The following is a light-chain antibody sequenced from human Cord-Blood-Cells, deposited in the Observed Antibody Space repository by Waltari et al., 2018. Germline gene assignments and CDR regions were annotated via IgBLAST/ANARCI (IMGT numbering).Light chain of an antibody. CDR1: VLAKKY. J-gene: IGLJ1*01. CDR3: YSAADNNYV. Sequence: SYELTQPSSVSVSPGQTARITCSGDVLAKKYARWFQQKPGQAPVLVIYKDSERPSGIPERFSGSRSGTTVTLTISGAQVEDEADYYCYSAADNNYVFGTGTKVTVL. CDR2: KDS. V-gene: IGLV3-27*01.